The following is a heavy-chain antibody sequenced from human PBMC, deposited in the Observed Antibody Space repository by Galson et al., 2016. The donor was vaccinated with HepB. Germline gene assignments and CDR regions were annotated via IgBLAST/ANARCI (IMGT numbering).Heavy chain of an antibody. CDR2: IRQDGNEK. D-gene: IGHD3-10*01. CDR1: GLTFSNYW. V-gene: IGHV3-7*03. Sequence: SLRLSCPASGLTFSNYWMSWVRQAPGKGLEWVANIRQDGNEKFYVDSVKGRFTISRDNAKNSLYLQMNSLRAEDTAVYYCARDNSPTRGDLLLWYYWGQGTLVTVSS. J-gene: IGHJ4*02. CDR3: ARDNSPTRGDLLLWYY.